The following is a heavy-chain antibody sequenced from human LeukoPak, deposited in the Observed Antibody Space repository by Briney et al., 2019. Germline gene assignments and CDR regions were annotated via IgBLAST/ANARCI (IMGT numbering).Heavy chain of an antibody. Sequence: ASVKVPCKASGCSFTGYYIHWVRQAPGQGLEWMGWINPNSGGTNYAQKFQGRVTMTRDTSISTAYMELSRLRSDDTAVYYCARGDIVVLPAGIPHNWFDPWGQGTLVTVSS. CDR3: ARGDIVVLPAGIPHNWFDP. D-gene: IGHD2-2*02. J-gene: IGHJ5*02. V-gene: IGHV1-2*02. CDR2: INPNSGGT. CDR1: GCSFTGYY.